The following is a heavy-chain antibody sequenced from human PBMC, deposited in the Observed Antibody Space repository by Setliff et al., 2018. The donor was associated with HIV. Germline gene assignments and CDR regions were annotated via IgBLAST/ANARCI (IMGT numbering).Heavy chain of an antibody. CDR1: GYTFTDYF. D-gene: IGHD1-1*01. Sequence: ASVKVSCQSSGYTFTDYFMHWVRQAPGQGLEWMGWISPDNANTRISQRFRGSVTMTRDRSINTAYMEFSGLTSDDTAVYYCARQLSNSFDYWGQGTLVTVSS. CDR2: ISPDNANT. J-gene: IGHJ4*02. V-gene: IGHV1-2*02. CDR3: ARQLSNSFDY.